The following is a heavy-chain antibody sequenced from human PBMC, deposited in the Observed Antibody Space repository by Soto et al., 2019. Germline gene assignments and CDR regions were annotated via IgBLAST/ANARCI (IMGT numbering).Heavy chain of an antibody. Sequence: EVQLVESGGGVVQPGGSLLLSCAASGFTVSSNYMSWVRQAPGKGLAWVSVIYSGGSTYYADSVRGRFTISRHNSKNTLYRQMNSLRAEDTAVYYCARGEGALNWFAPWGQGTLVTFAS. CDR3: ARGEGALNWFAP. CDR1: GFTVSSNY. J-gene: IGHJ5*02. V-gene: IGHV3-53*04. CDR2: IYSGGST. D-gene: IGHD1-26*01.